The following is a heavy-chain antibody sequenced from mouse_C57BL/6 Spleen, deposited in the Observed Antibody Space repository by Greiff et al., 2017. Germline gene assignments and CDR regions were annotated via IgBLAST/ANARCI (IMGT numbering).Heavy chain of an antibody. J-gene: IGHJ2*01. CDR2: INPNNGGT. V-gene: IGHV1-26*01. CDR3: TRRAIYYYGSSYGY. Sequence: EVQLQQSGPELVKPGASVKISCKASGYTFTDYYMNWVKQSHGKSLEWIGDINPNNGGTSYNQKFKGKATLTVDKSSSTAYMDLRSLTSEDSAVYYCTRRAIYYYGSSYGYWGQGTTLTVSS. CDR1: GYTFTDYY. D-gene: IGHD1-1*01.